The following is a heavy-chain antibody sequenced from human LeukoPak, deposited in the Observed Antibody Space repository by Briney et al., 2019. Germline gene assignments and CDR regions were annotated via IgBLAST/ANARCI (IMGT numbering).Heavy chain of an antibody. CDR2: IYYSGST. J-gene: IGHJ5*02. Sequence: SETLSLTCTVSGGSISSYYWSWIRQPPGKGLEWIGYIYYSGSTNYNPSLKSRVTISVDTSKNQFSLKLSSVTAADTAVYYCARESRVGATGWFDPWGQGILVTVSS. D-gene: IGHD1-26*01. V-gene: IGHV4-59*01. CDR3: ARESRVGATGWFDP. CDR1: GGSISSYY.